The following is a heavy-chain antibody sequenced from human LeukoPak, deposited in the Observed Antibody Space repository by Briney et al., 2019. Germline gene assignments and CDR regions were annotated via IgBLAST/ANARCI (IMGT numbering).Heavy chain of an antibody. J-gene: IGHJ4*02. CDR3: ARPYDSSGYWHFDY. Sequence: GGSLRLSCAASGFTFSNYVMSWVRQAPGEGLEWVSAISGGGSNTYYADSVKGRFTISRDNSKNTLYLQMNSLRAEDTAVYYCARPYDSSGYWHFDYWGQGTLVTVSS. CDR1: GFTFSNYV. D-gene: IGHD3-22*01. V-gene: IGHV3-23*01. CDR2: ISGGGSNT.